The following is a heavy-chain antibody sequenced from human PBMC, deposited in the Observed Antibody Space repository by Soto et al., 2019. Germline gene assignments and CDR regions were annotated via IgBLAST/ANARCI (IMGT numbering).Heavy chain of an antibody. CDR1: GYTFTGYY. V-gene: IGHV1-2*04. D-gene: IGHD6-13*01. CDR2: INPNSGGT. Sequence: ASVKVSCKASGYTFTGYYMHWVRQAPGQGLEWMGWINPNSGGTNYAQKFQGWVTMTRDTSISTAYMELSRLRSDDTAVYYCARDDPKAGYYYYGMDVWGQGTTVTVSS. J-gene: IGHJ6*02. CDR3: ARDDPKAGYYYYGMDV.